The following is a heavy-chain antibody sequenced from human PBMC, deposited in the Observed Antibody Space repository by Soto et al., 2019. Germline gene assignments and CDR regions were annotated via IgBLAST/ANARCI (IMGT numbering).Heavy chain of an antibody. CDR3: ARGVYGSGNYYTGPSAFDI. CDR1: GGTLSDHG. Sequence: QVQLEQSGAEVKKPGSSVKVSCKASGGTLSDHGVAWLRQAPGQGLEWMGGTIPVFNTAKYAQKFQGRVTVTADKSTNIAYMELSSMSSEDTAFYFCARGVYGSGNYYTGPSAFDIWGQGTMVIVSS. J-gene: IGHJ3*02. V-gene: IGHV1-69*06. D-gene: IGHD3-10*01. CDR2: TIPVFNTA.